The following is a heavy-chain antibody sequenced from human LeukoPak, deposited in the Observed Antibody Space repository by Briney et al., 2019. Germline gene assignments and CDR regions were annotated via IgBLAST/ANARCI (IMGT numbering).Heavy chain of an antibody. CDR2: IIPIFGTA. CDR1: GGTFSSYA. Sequence: ASVKVSCKASGGTFSSYAISWVRQAPGQGLEWMGGIIPIFGTANHAQKFQGRVTITADESTSTAYMELSSLRSEDRAIYYCAITIDGFQLLSYFDYWGQGTQVTVSS. CDR3: AITIDGFQLLSYFDY. J-gene: IGHJ4*02. V-gene: IGHV1-69*13. D-gene: IGHD3-10*01.